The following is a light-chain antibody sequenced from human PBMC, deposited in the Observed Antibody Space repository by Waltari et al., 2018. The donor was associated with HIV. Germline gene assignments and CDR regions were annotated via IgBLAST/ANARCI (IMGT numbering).Light chain of an antibody. CDR3: AAWDDSLSGPWV. J-gene: IGLJ3*02. V-gene: IGLV1-47*01. CDR1: SPHTGSNY. Sequence: QSVLTQPPSASGTPGQRVTILCSGSSPHTGSNYVYWYQQPPGTAPNLLIYRNKQRPSGVPDRFSGSKSGTSASLAISGLRSEDEADYYCAAWDDSLSGPWVFGGGTKLTVL. CDR2: RNK.